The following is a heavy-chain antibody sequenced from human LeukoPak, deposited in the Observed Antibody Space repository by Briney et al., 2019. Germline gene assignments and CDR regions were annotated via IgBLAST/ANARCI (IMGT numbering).Heavy chain of an antibody. CDR2: ISSSSSYI. Sequence: PGGSLRLSCAASGFTFSSFWMNWVRQAPGKGLEWVSSISSSSSYIYYADSVKGRFTISRDNAKNSLYLQMNSLRAEDTAVYYCARGAAAGTTDFQHWGQGTLVTVSS. J-gene: IGHJ1*01. V-gene: IGHV3-21*01. CDR1: GFTFSSFW. D-gene: IGHD6-13*01. CDR3: ARGAAAGTTDFQH.